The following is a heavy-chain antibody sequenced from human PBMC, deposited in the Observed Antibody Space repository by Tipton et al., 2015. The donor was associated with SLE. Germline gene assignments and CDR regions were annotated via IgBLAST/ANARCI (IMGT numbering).Heavy chain of an antibody. CDR3: ARDPDDYGVNGGASDI. Sequence: SLRLSCAASGFTVSSNYMSWVRQAPGKGLEWVSVIYSGGSTYYADSVKGRFTISRDNSKNTLYLQMNSLRAEDTAVYYCARDPDDYGVNGGASDIWGQGTMVTVSS. D-gene: IGHD4/OR15-4a*01. CDR2: IYSGGST. CDR1: GFTVSSNY. V-gene: IGHV3-53*05. J-gene: IGHJ3*02.